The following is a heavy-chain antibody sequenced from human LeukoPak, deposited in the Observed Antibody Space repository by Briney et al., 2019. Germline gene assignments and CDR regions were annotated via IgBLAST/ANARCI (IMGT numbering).Heavy chain of an antibody. Sequence: GGSLRLSCAASGFTFSSYSMNWVRQAPGKGLEWVSSISSSSSYIYYADSVKGRFTISRDNAKNSLYLQMNSLRAEDTAVYYCARDEYYYDSSGYFRAFDIWGQGTMVTVSS. D-gene: IGHD3-22*01. CDR1: GFTFSSYS. J-gene: IGHJ3*02. V-gene: IGHV3-21*01. CDR3: ARDEYYYDSSGYFRAFDI. CDR2: ISSSSSYI.